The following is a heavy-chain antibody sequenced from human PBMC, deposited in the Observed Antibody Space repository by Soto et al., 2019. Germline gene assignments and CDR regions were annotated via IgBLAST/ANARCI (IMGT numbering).Heavy chain of an antibody. CDR1: GFTFSSYG. D-gene: IGHD3-9*01. J-gene: IGHJ4*02. Sequence: PGGSLRLSCAASGFTFSSYGMHWVRQAPGKGLEWVAVISYDGSNKYYADSVKGRFTISRDNSKNTLYLQMNSLRAEDTAVYYCAKEAQLRYFDWFPGGPSVDYFDYWGQGTLVTVSS. V-gene: IGHV3-30*18. CDR3: AKEAQLRYFDWFPGGPSVDYFDY. CDR2: ISYDGSNK.